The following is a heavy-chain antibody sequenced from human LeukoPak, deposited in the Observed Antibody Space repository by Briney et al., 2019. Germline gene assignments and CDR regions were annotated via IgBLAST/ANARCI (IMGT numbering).Heavy chain of an antibody. CDR3: ARVVYADNDY. J-gene: IGHJ4*02. CDR2: INTYYGNT. CDR1: GYTFTSYG. V-gene: IGHV1-18*01. D-gene: IGHD2-8*01. Sequence: GASVKVSCKASGYTFTSYGISWVRQAPGQGLEWMGWINTYYGNTNYAQKLQGRVTMTTDTSTSTAYMELRSLRSDDTAVYYCARVVYADNDYWGQGTLVIVSS.